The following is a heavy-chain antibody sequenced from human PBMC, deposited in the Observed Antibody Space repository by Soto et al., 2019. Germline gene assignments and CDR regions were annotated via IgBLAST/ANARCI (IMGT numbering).Heavy chain of an antibody. V-gene: IGHV1-69*01. D-gene: IGHD6-19*01. J-gene: IGHJ5*02. Sequence: QVQLVQSGAEVKKPGSSVKVSCKASGDTFSSYGISWVRQAPGQGLEFMGGIIPKFGTTNYAQKFRGRVTITADESTSTAYMEVRSLGSEDTAVYYCARASGRGWYNWFDTWGQGTLLTVSS. CDR1: GDTFSSYG. CDR2: IIPKFGTT. CDR3: ARASGRGWYNWFDT.